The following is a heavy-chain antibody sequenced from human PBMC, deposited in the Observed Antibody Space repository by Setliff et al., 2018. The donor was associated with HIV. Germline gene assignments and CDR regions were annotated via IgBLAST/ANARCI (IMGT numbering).Heavy chain of an antibody. D-gene: IGHD6-6*01. J-gene: IGHJ3*02. CDR3: ASSHTGYSSSSGAFDI. Sequence: SETLSLTCDVSGGSISSDRYYWAWIRQPTGKGLEWIGTIYYSGSTHYNPSLKSRLTISVDMSKNQLSLKQSSVTAADTAVYYCASSHTGYSSSSGAFDIWGQGTMVTVSS. CDR2: IYYSGST. V-gene: IGHV4-39*07. CDR1: GGSISSDRYY.